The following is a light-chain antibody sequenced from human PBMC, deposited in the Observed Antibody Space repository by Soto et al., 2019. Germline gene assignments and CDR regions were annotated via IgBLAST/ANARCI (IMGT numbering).Light chain of an antibody. J-gene: IGLJ1*01. CDR1: SSDVGGYNY. V-gene: IGLV2-14*01. CDR3: SSYTGTYSYV. CDR2: EVS. Sequence: QSVLTQPASVSGSPGQSITISCTGTSSDVGGYNYVSWYQQHPGKAPKLMIYEVSNRPSGVSNRFSGSKSGNTASLTISGLQAEDEADYYCSSYTGTYSYVFGTGTKLTVL.